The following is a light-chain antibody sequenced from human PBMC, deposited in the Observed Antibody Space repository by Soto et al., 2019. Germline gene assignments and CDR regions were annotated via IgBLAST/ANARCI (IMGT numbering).Light chain of an antibody. V-gene: IGLV1-44*01. CDR2: NNN. J-gene: IGLJ1*01. CDR1: SSNIGSNT. CDR3: AAWDDSLNGFYV. Sequence: QSALTQPPSASGTPGQRVTISCSGSSSNIGSNTVNWYQQLPGTAPKLLIYNNNQRPSGVPDRISGSKSGTSASLAIGGLQSEGEADYYCAAWDDSLNGFYVFGTGT.